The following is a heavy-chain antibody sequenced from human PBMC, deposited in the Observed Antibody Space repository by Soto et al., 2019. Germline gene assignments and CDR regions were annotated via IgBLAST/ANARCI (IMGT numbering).Heavy chain of an antibody. CDR2: IYYSGST. J-gene: IGHJ4*02. V-gene: IGHV4-31*03. CDR3: ARGGARDGYNHLNY. D-gene: IGHD5-12*01. Sequence: QVQLQESGPGLVKPSQTLSLTCTVSGGSISSGGYYWSWIRQHPGKGLEWIGYIYYSGSTYYNPSLESRVTISVDTSKNQFSLKLSSVTAADTAVYYCARGGARDGYNHLNYWGQGTLVTVSS. CDR1: GGSISSGGYY.